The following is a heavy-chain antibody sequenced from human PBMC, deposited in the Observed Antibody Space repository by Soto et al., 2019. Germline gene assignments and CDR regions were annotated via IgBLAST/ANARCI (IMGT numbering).Heavy chain of an antibody. CDR3: ARLGYDILRANWFDP. CDR1: GGSISSYY. Sequence: PSETLSLTCTVSGGSISSYYWSWIRQPPGKGLEWIGYIYYSGSTNYNPSLKSRVTISVDTSKNQFSLKLSSVTAADTAVYYCARLGYDILRANWFDPWGQGTLVTVSS. J-gene: IGHJ5*02. CDR2: IYYSGST. V-gene: IGHV4-59*08. D-gene: IGHD3-9*01.